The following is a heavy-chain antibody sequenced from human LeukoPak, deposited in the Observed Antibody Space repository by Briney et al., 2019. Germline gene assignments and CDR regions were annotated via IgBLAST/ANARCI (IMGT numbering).Heavy chain of an antibody. CDR1: GFTFDDYA. CDR3: AKSMIVAAYYYYMGV. CDR2: ISWNSGSI. J-gene: IGHJ6*03. D-gene: IGHD3-22*01. V-gene: IGHV3-9*01. Sequence: GGSLRLSCAASGFTFDDYAMHWVRQAPGKGLEWVSGISWNSGSIGYADSVKGRFTISRDNAKNSLYLQMNSLRAEDTALYYCAKSMIVAAYYYYMGVWGKGTTVTVSS.